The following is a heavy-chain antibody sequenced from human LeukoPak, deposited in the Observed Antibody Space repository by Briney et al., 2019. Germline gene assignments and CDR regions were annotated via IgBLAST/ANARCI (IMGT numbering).Heavy chain of an antibody. D-gene: IGHD2-2*01. CDR1: GGSISSGSYY. CDR3: ARDQEAYCSSTSCYEYYYYMDV. V-gene: IGHV4-61*02. Sequence: SETLSLTCTVSGGSISSGSYYGRWIRQPAGKGLEWIVRICTSGSINYNPSLKSRVTISVDTSKNQFSLKLSSVTAADTAVYYCARDQEAYCSSTSCYEYYYYMDVWGKGTTVTISS. J-gene: IGHJ6*03. CDR2: ICTSGSI.